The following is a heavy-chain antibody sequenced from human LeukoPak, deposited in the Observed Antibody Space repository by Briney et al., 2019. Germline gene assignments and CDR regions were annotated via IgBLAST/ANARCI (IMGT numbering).Heavy chain of an antibody. Sequence: GGSLRLSCAASGFTFSSYWMSWVRQAPGKGLEWVANIKQDGSKKSYVDSVKGRFTISRDNAKNSLYLQMNSLRAEDTAIYYCTRVGYIDEGVDYWGQGTLVTVSS. D-gene: IGHD5-24*01. J-gene: IGHJ4*02. CDR2: IKQDGSKK. CDR1: GFTFSSYW. CDR3: TRVGYIDEGVDY. V-gene: IGHV3-7*04.